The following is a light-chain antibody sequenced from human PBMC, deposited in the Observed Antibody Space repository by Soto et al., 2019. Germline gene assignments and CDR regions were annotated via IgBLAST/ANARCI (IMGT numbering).Light chain of an antibody. CDR2: DAS. CDR1: QSISSW. CDR3: QQYNSYSIYT. Sequence: DIQMTQSPSTLSASVGDRVTITCRASQSISSWLAWYQQKPGKAPKLLIYDASSLESGVPSRFSGSGSGTEFTLTISSRQPDDFATYYGQQYNSYSIYTFGQGTKLEI. V-gene: IGKV1-5*01. J-gene: IGKJ2*01.